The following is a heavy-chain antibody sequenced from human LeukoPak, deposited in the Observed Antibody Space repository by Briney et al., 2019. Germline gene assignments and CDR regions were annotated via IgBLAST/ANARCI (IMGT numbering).Heavy chain of an antibody. V-gene: IGHV4-4*07. D-gene: IGHD2-15*01. J-gene: IGHJ4*02. Sequence: PSETLSLTCTLSSGSLSSSYWSWIRQPAGKGLEWIGRVYTSGSTNYNPSLKSRVAMSVDTSKNQFSLDLTSVTAADAAVYYCARDCSGGTCYWGVLDYWGQGIRVTVSS. CDR3: ARDCSGGTCYWGVLDY. CDR1: SGSLSSSY. CDR2: VYTSGST.